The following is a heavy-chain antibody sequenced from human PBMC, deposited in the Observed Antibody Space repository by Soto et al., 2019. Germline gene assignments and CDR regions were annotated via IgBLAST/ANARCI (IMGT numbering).Heavy chain of an antibody. V-gene: IGHV3-7*01. CDR2: IKHDGSEK. CDR3: VRDRSGSYLEGFDY. CDR1: GFTFSSFW. J-gene: IGHJ4*02. Sequence: SLRLSCAASGFTFSSFWMTWVRQAPGKGLEWVANIKHDGSEKYYVESVKGRFTISRDNARNSLFLEMKSLRSEDTAVYSCVRDRSGSYLEGFDYWGQGTLVTVSS. D-gene: IGHD1-26*01.